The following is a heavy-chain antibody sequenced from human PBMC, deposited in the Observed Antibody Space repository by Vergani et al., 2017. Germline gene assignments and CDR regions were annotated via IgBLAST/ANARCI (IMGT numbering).Heavy chain of an antibody. V-gene: IGHV3-21*01. CDR3: VRAYDILTGHYYYYGMDG. CDR2: IRSSSSYI. CDR1: GFTFSSYS. D-gene: IGHD3-9*01. Sequence: EVQLLQSEGAVVQPGGSLRLSCAASGFTFSSYSMNWVRQAPGKGLEWVSSIRSSSSYIYYADSVKGRFTISRDNAKNSLYLQMNSLRAEDTAVYYCVRAYDILTGHYYYYGMDGWGQGTTVTVSS. J-gene: IGHJ6*02.